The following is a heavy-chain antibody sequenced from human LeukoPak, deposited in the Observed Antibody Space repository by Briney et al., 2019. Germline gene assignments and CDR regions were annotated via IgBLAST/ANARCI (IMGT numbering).Heavy chain of an antibody. CDR3: ARSRYSSGWIDY. Sequence: SETLSLTCTVSGGSISSYYWSWIRQPPGKGLEWIGYIYYSGSTNYNPSLKSRVTISVDTSKNQFSLKLSSVTAADTAVYYCARSRYSSGWIDYWGQGTLVPVSS. CDR1: GGSISSYY. D-gene: IGHD6-19*01. CDR2: IYYSGST. V-gene: IGHV4-59*01. J-gene: IGHJ4*02.